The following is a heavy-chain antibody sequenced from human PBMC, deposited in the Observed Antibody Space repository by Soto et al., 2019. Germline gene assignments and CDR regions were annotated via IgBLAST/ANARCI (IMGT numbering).Heavy chain of an antibody. J-gene: IGHJ4*02. CDR2: IRSTANNYAT. V-gene: IGHV3-73*02. D-gene: IGHD3-22*01. Sequence: EVQLVESGGGLVQPGGSLKLSCAASGFSFSGSAMHWVRQASGKGLEWIGRIRSTANNYATSYAASVKGRFTISRDDSKNTAYLQMNSLKTEDTAVYYCTRFRHTSGYYLGYWGQGTLVTVSS. CDR3: TRFRHTSGYYLGY. CDR1: GFSFSGSA.